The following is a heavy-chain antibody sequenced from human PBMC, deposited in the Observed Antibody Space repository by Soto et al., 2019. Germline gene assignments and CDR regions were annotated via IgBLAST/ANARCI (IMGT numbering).Heavy chain of an antibody. V-gene: IGHV3-64D*06. CDR3: VKERWAALAAAGLFFDY. CDR2: ISSNGGST. J-gene: IGHJ4*02. Sequence: GGSLRLSCSASGFTFSSYAMHWVRQAPGKGLEYVSAISSNGGSTYYADSVKGRFTISRDNSKNTLYLQMSSLRAEDTAVYYCVKERWAALAAAGLFFDYWAREPWSPSPQ. D-gene: IGHD6-13*01. CDR1: GFTFSSYA.